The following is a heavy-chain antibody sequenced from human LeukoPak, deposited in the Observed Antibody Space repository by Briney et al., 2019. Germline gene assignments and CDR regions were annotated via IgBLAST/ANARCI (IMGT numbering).Heavy chain of an antibody. CDR1: GFTFSSYS. CDR2: ISSSSSYI. CDR3: ARDREEGFDY. J-gene: IGHJ4*02. Sequence: GGSLRLSCAAPGFTFSSYSMNWVRQAPGKGLEWVSSISSSSSYIYYADSVKGRFTISRDNAKNSLYLQMNSLRAEDTAVYYCARDREEGFDYWGQGTLVTVSS. V-gene: IGHV3-21*01.